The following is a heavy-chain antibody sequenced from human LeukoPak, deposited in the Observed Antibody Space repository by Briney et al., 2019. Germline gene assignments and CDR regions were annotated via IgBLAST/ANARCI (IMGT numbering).Heavy chain of an antibody. CDR3: AVRTATDLDY. J-gene: IGHJ4*02. Sequence: SVKVSCKVSGGPFSSYGISWERQAPGQGLEWMGRIILGIPNYAQKFQGRVTITADKSTSTAYMELSSLRSEDTAVYYCAVRTATDLDYWGQGTLVTVSS. D-gene: IGHD5-18*01. CDR2: IILGIP. CDR1: GGPFSSYG. V-gene: IGHV1-69*04.